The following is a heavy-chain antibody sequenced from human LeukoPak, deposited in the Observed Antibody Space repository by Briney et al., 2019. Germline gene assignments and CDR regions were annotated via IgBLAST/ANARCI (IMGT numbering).Heavy chain of an antibody. CDR1: GFTFSDYW. CDR3: ARGQWPRSSDL. CDR2: LDRPGTRT. V-gene: IGHV3-74*01. D-gene: IGHD6-19*01. Sequence: GGSLRLSCAASGFTFSDYWMHWIRQVPGKGPVGVASLDRPGTRTNYADFVRGRFTISRDNAKNALYLQMNSLTVEDTALYYCARGQWPRSSDLWGRGILVTVSP. J-gene: IGHJ2*01.